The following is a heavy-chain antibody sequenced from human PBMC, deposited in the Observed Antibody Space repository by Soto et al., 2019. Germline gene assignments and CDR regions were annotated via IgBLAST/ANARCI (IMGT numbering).Heavy chain of an antibody. D-gene: IGHD2-21*02. Sequence: SVKVSCKASGGTFSSYAISWVRQAPGQGLEWMGGIIPIFGTANYAQKFQGRVTVTADESTSTAYMELSSLRSEDTAVYYCARDGSAYCGGDCYFVYWGQGTLVTVSS. CDR2: IIPIFGTA. J-gene: IGHJ4*02. V-gene: IGHV1-69*13. CDR3: ARDGSAYCGGDCYFVY. CDR1: GGTFSSYA.